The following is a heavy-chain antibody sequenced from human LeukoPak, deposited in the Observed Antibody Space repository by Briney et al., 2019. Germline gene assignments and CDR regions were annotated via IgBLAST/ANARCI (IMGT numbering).Heavy chain of an antibody. CDR1: GFTFTSYS. J-gene: IGHJ4*02. Sequence: GGSPRLSCAASGFTFTSYSMNWVRQAPGKGLEWVSTISGGGGSTYYADSVKGRFTISRDNSKNTLYLQVNSLRAEDTAVYYCAKGGKWDVTPFDYWGQGTLVTVSS. D-gene: IGHD1-26*01. V-gene: IGHV3-23*01. CDR3: AKGGKWDVTPFDY. CDR2: ISGGGGST.